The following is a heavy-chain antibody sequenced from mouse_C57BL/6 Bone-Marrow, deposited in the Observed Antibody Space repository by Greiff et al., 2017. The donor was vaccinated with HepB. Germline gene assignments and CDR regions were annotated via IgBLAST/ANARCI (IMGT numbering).Heavy chain of an antibody. CDR3: ARQELWGAMDY. CDR1: GFTFSSYG. V-gene: IGHV5-6*01. J-gene: IGHJ4*01. Sequence: EVNVVESGGDLVKPGGSLKLSCAASGFTFSSYGMSWVRQTPDKRLEWVATISSGGSYTYYPDSVKGRFTISRDNAKNTLYLHMSSLKSEDTAMYYCARQELWGAMDYWGQGTSVTVSS. CDR2: ISSGGSYT.